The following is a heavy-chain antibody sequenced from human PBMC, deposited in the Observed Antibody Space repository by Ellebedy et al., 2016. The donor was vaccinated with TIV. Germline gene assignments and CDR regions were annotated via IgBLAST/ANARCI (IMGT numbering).Heavy chain of an antibody. CDR2: INQDGRAT. V-gene: IGHV3-7*03. CDR1: GFSFRNYW. Sequence: GESLKISCAASGFSFRNYWMNWVRQAPGKGLELVAHINQDGRATNYVDSVKGRFAISRDNAKNSLYLQMNSLRREDTAIYYCARGNVGTGADSWGQGTLVTVSS. CDR3: ARGNVGTGADS. D-gene: IGHD3/OR15-3a*01. J-gene: IGHJ4*02.